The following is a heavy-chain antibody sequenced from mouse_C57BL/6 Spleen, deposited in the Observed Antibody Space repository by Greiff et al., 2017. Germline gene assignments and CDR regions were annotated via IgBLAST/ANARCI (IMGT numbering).Heavy chain of an antibody. CDR3: ARGDYCGSGAWFAY. J-gene: IGHJ3*01. Sequence: VQLQQPGAELVRPGSSVKLSCKASGYTFTSYWMDWVKQRPGQGLEWIGNIYPSDSETHYNQKFKDKATLTVDKSSSTAYMQLSSLTSEDSAVYYCARGDYCGSGAWFAYWGQGTLVTVSA. V-gene: IGHV1-61*01. CDR2: IYPSDSET. D-gene: IGHD1-1*01. CDR1: GYTFTSYW.